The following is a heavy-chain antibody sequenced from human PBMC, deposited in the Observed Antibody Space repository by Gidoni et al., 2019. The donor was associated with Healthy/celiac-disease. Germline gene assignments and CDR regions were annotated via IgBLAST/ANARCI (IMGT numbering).Heavy chain of an antibody. D-gene: IGHD3-10*01. CDR2: VNPNSGGT. J-gene: IGHJ4*02. V-gene: IGHV1-2*04. Sequence: QVQLVQSGAEGKKPGASVKVSCKASGYTFTAYYVHWVRQAPGQGLEWMGWVNPNSGGTNYAQQFRGLVTMTRDTSINTAYMELRSLKVDDTPVYFCARATMFRGVITTSFDFWGQGSAVTVSS. CDR1: GYTFTAYY. CDR3: ARATMFRGVITTSFDF.